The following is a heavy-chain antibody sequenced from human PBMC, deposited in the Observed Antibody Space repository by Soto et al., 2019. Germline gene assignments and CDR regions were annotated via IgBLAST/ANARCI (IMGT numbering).Heavy chain of an antibody. Sequence: GASVKVSCKASGYTFTGYYMHWVRQAPGQGLEWMGWINPNSGGTNYAQKFQGRVTMTRDTSISTAYMELSRLRSDDPAVYYCARGGGYCSSTSCPLYYYYYGMDVWGQGPTVTVSS. CDR2: INPNSGGT. V-gene: IGHV1-2*02. CDR3: ARGGGYCSSTSCPLYYYYYGMDV. D-gene: IGHD2-2*01. CDR1: GYTFTGYY. J-gene: IGHJ6*02.